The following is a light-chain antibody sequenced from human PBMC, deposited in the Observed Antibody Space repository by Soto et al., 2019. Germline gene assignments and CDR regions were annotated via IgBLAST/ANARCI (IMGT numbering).Light chain of an antibody. V-gene: IGKV3-11*01. CDR1: QSVSSSTY. CDR2: DAS. J-gene: IGKJ1*01. Sequence: EVVLTQSPDTLSLSPGERATLSCRASQSVSSSTYLAWYQQKPGQAPRLLIYDASNRATGIPARFSGSGSGTDFTLTISSLEPEDFAVYYCQQRSNWPRTFGQGTKVDIK. CDR3: QQRSNWPRT.